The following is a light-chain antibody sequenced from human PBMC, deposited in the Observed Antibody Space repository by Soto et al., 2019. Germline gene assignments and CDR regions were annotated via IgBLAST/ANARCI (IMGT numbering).Light chain of an antibody. CDR2: GAS. Sequence: EIVLTQSPGTLSLSPGERATLSCRASQSVSSSYLAWYQQKPGQAPRLLIYGASSRATGIPDRFSGSGSGKDFTLTISRLEREEFAVYYCQQYGSSPQTFGQGTKVEI. CDR1: QSVSSSY. V-gene: IGKV3-20*01. J-gene: IGKJ1*01. CDR3: QQYGSSPQT.